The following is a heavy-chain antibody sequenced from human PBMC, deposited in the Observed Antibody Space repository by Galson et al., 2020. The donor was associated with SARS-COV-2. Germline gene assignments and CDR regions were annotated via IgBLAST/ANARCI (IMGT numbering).Heavy chain of an antibody. CDR3: ARKSEYAGSSGLFAFDV. CDR2: VYYSGST. CDR1: GGSISITYYY. D-gene: IGHD6-6*01. Sequence: SETLSLTCTVSGGSISITYYYWGWIRQPPGKGLEWVASVYYSGSTYYNPSLKSRVTISVDTSKNHFSLNLNSVTAADTAVYYCARKSEYAGSSGLFAFDVWGQGTMVSVSS. J-gene: IGHJ3*01. V-gene: IGHV4-39*07.